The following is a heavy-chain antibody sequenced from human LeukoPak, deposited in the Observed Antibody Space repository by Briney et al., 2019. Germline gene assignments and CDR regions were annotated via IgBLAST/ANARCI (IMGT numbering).Heavy chain of an antibody. V-gene: IGHV3-20*04. D-gene: IGHD3-22*01. CDR3: ARYDGYYYFDS. Sequence: GGSLRLSCAASGFTFDDYGMSWVRQAPGKGLEWVSGINWNGGSTGYADSVKGRFTISRGNAKNSLYLQMNSLRAEDTALYYCARYDGYYYFDSWGQGTLVTVSS. J-gene: IGHJ4*02. CDR2: INWNGGST. CDR1: GFTFDDYG.